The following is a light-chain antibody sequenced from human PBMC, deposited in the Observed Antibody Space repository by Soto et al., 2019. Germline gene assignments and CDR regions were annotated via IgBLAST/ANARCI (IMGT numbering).Light chain of an antibody. Sequence: QSALTQPASVSASPGQSITISCTGTSSDVGGYNYVSWYQQHPGKAPKFMIYDVSNRPSGVSNRFSGSKSDNSASLTISGLQAEDEAGYYCSSYTTSNTRQIVFGTGTKVTVL. J-gene: IGLJ1*01. CDR1: SSDVGGYNY. CDR3: SSYTTSNTRQIV. V-gene: IGLV2-14*01. CDR2: DVS.